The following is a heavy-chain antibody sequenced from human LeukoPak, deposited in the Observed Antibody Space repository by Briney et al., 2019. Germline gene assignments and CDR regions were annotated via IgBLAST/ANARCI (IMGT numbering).Heavy chain of an antibody. CDR3: AKGPGGYSSGWYFDY. CDR1: GFTFSSYG. CDR2: IRYDGSNK. V-gene: IGHV3-30*02. Sequence: GRSLRLSCAASGFTFSSYGMHWVRQAPGKGLEWVAFIRYDGSNKYYADSVKGRFTISRDNSKNTLYLQMNSLRAEDTAVYYCAKGPGGYSSGWYFDYWGQGTLVTVSS. D-gene: IGHD6-19*01. J-gene: IGHJ4*02.